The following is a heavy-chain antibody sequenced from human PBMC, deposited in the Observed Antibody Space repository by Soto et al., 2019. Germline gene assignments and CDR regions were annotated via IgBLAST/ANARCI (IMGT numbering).Heavy chain of an antibody. CDR2: INHTGGT. CDR3: ATRITVFGLLIPPFDP. CDR1: GGSVNGYY. D-gene: IGHD3-3*01. Sequence: SETLSLTCAVYGGSVNGYYWNWSRQPPGKGLEWIGEINHTGGTHYNPSLKSRVTMSVDTSKNQFSLRLSSVTAADTAIYYCATRITVFGLLIPPFDPWGQGTQVTVPS. J-gene: IGHJ5*02. V-gene: IGHV4-34*01.